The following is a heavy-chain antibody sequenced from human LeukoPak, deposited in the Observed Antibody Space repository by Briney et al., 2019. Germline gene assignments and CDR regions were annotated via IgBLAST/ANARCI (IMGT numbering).Heavy chain of an antibody. CDR2: IYYGGRT. Sequence: SETLSLTCTVSGGSISSYHWSWIRQPPGKGLEWIGYIYYGGRTNYNPSLKGRVTISVDTSKNQFSLKVSSVTAADTAVYYCARHSLKLVDADFDYWGQGTLVTVSS. D-gene: IGHD3-16*02. J-gene: IGHJ4*02. V-gene: IGHV4-59*08. CDR3: ARHSLKLVDADFDY. CDR1: GGSISSYH.